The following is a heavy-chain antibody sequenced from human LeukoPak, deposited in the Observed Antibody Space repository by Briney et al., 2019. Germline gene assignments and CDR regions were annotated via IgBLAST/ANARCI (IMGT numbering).Heavy chain of an antibody. J-gene: IGHJ4*02. CDR1: GYTFTSYY. D-gene: IGHD6-19*01. CDR3: ARDLSAVAGTTGLDY. CDR2: INPSGGST. V-gene: IGHV1-46*01. Sequence: ASVKVSCKASGYTFTSYYMHWVRQAPGQGLEWMGIINPSGGSTSYAQKFQGRVTMTRDMSTSTVYMELSSLRSEDTAVYYCARDLSAVAGTTGLDYWGQGTLVTVSS.